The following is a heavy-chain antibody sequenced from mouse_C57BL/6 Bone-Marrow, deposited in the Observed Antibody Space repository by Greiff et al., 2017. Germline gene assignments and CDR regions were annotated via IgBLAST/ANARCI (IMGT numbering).Heavy chain of an antibody. CDR1: GFTFSSYG. V-gene: IGHV5-6*01. CDR3: ERRGDGTMDY. J-gene: IGHJ4*01. Sequence: EVQRVESVGDLVKPGGSLKLSCAASGFTFSSYGMSWVRQTPDKRLEWVATISSGGSYTYYPDSVKGRFTISRDNAKNTLYLQMSSLKSEDTAMYYCERRGDGTMDYWGQGTSVTVSS. CDR2: ISSGGSYT.